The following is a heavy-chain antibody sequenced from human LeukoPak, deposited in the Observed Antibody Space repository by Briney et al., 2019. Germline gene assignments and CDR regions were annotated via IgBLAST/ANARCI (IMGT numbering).Heavy chain of an antibody. J-gene: IGHJ3*02. D-gene: IGHD3-22*01. CDR3: ANSRWGGEYYYDSSPTADAFDI. V-gene: IGHV3-23*01. CDR1: GFTFSSYA. CDR2: ISGSGGST. Sequence: GGSLRLSCAASGFTFSSYAMSWVRQAPGKGLEWVSAISGSGGSTYYADSVKGRFTISRDNSKNTLYLQMNSLRAEDTAVYYCANSRWGGEYYYDSSPTADAFDIWGQGTMVTVSS.